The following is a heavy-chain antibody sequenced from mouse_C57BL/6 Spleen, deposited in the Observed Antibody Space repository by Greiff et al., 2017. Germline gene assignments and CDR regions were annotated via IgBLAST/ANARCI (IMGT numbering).Heavy chain of an antibody. J-gene: IGHJ4*01. Sequence: QVQLQQPGAELVKPGASVKLSCKASGYTFTSYWMHWVKQRPGQGLEWIGMIHPNSGSTNYNEKFKSKATLTVDKSSSTAYMQLSSLTSEDSAVYYCARRWNLTGGAMDYWGQGTSVTVSS. CDR1: GYTFTSYW. V-gene: IGHV1-64*01. D-gene: IGHD1-1*01. CDR2: IHPNSGST. CDR3: ARRWNLTGGAMDY.